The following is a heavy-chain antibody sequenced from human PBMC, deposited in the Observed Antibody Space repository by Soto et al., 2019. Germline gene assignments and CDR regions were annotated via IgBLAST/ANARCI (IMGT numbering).Heavy chain of an antibody. Sequence: QVQLQESGPGLVKPSETLSLTCTVSGGSIRSYYWSWIRQPPGKGLEWIGYIYHSESANYNSSLKSRVTISLDTSKNQFSLKLDSVTVADTGIYYCASHPAFSIGWYGVYWGQGTLVTVSS. CDR1: GGSIRSYY. CDR2: IYHSESA. J-gene: IGHJ4*02. D-gene: IGHD6-19*01. CDR3: ASHPAFSIGWYGVY. V-gene: IGHV4-59*08.